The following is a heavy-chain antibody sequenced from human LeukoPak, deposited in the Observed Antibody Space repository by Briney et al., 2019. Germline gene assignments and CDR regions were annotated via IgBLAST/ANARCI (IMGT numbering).Heavy chain of an antibody. Sequence: PGGSLRLSCAASGFTFSTYAMGWVRQAPGEGLEWVSSIKGGGGDPFYADSVRGRFTISRDKSKNTPYLQLNSLRPEDTAVYFCAQGGHDFNPFYYWGQGTLVTVSS. CDR3: AQGGHDFNPFYY. CDR2: IKGGGGDP. CDR1: GFTFSTYA. J-gene: IGHJ4*02. D-gene: IGHD2-21*02. V-gene: IGHV3-23*01.